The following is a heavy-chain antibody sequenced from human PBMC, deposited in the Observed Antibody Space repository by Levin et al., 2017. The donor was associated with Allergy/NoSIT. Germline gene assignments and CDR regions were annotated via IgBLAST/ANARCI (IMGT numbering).Heavy chain of an antibody. D-gene: IGHD1-26*01. V-gene: IGHV3-30*18. CDR3: AKVMFPGEQTWCMDV. J-gene: IGHJ6*02. Sequence: LSLTCAASGFTFSSYGMHWVRQAPGKGLEWVAVISYDGSNKYYADSVKGRFTISRDNSKNTLYLQMNSLRAEDTAVYYCAKVMFPGEQTWCMDVWGQGTTVTVSS. CDR2: ISYDGSNK. CDR1: GFTFSSYG.